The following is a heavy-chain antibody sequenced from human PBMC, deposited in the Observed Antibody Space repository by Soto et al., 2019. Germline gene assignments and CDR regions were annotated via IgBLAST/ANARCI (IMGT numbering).Heavy chain of an antibody. CDR3: ANPRGYCSGGSCYPTQPFDY. J-gene: IGHJ4*02. Sequence: PGGSLRLSCAASGFTFSSYAMSWVRQAPGKGLEWVSAISGSGGSTYYADSVKGRFTISRDNSKNTLYLQMNSLRAEDTAVYYCANPRGYCSGGSCYPTQPFDYWGQGTLVTVSS. CDR1: GFTFSSYA. D-gene: IGHD2-15*01. CDR2: ISGSGGST. V-gene: IGHV3-23*01.